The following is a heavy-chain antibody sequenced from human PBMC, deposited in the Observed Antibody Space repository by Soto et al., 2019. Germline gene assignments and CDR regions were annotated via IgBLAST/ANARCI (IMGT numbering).Heavy chain of an antibody. CDR3: ARHQFEMVGIAAAEVDY. CDR2: IYYSGST. CDR1: GGSISSSSYY. D-gene: IGHD6-13*01. J-gene: IGHJ4*02. V-gene: IGHV4-39*01. Sequence: QLQLQESGPGLVKPSETLSLTCTVSGGSISSSSYYWGWIRQPPGKGLEWIGSIYYSGSTYYNPSLKSRVTIAVDTSKNQFSLKLSSVTAADTAVYSCARHQFEMVGIAAAEVDYWGQGTLVTVSS.